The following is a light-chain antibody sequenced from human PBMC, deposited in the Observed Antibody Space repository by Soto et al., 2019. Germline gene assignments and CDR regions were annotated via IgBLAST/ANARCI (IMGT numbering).Light chain of an antibody. Sequence: QSVLTQPASVSGSPGQSITISCTGTRSDLGGANYVSWFQHHPGKAPKLLIYDVNSRPSGVSNRVSGSKSGNTASLTISGRQAEDEADDYCSSYTSSSTHVFGGWTKLTV. J-gene: IGLJ2*01. CDR3: SSYTSSSTHV. CDR1: RSDLGGANY. V-gene: IGLV2-14*03. CDR2: DVN.